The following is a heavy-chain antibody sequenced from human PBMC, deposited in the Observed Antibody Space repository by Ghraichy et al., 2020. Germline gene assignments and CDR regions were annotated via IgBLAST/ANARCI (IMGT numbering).Heavy chain of an antibody. J-gene: IGHJ6*02. D-gene: IGHD4-17*01. Sequence: GGSLRLSCAASGFTFSSYSMNWVRQAPGKGLEWVSYISSSSSTIYYADSVKGRFTISRDNAKNSLYLQMNSLRDEDTAVYYCARDRKAFRRGDYVMGCMDVWGQGTTVTVSS. CDR3: ARDRKAFRRGDYVMGCMDV. V-gene: IGHV3-48*02. CDR2: ISSSSSTI. CDR1: GFTFSSYS.